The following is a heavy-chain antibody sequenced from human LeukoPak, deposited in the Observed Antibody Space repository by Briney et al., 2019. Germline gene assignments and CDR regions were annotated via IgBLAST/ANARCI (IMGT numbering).Heavy chain of an antibody. J-gene: IGHJ4*02. CDR3: AKWGDFDVLTGYYVPDF. D-gene: IGHD3-9*01. CDR1: GFTFSNYA. CDR2: ITGSGGNT. V-gene: IGHV3-23*01. Sequence: SGGSLRLSCAASGFTFSNYAMSWVRQAPGKGLEWVSAITGSGGNTYYADSVKGRFTISRDNSKNTLYLQMNSLREEDTAVYYCAKWGDFDVLTGYYVPDFWGQGTLVTVSS.